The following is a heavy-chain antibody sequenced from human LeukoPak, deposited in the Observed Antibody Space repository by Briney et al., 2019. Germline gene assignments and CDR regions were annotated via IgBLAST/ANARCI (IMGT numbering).Heavy chain of an antibody. Sequence: KPGGSLRLSCAASGFTFSSYSMNWVRQAPGKGLEWVSSISSSSSYIYYADSVKGRFTISRDNAKNSLYLQMYSLRAEDTAVYYCARGRIMITFGGVIVIPRYDYWGQGTLVTVSS. D-gene: IGHD3-16*02. CDR2: ISSSSSYI. CDR1: GFTFSSYS. V-gene: IGHV3-21*01. CDR3: ARGRIMITFGGVIVIPRYDY. J-gene: IGHJ4*02.